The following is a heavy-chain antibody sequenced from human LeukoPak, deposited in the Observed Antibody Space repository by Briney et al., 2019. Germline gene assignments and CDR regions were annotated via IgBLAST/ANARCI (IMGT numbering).Heavy chain of an antibody. CDR1: GGSFSGYY. J-gene: IGHJ4*02. Sequence: SETLSLTCAVYGGSFSGYYWSWIRQPPGKGLEWIGEINHSGSTNYNPSLKSRVTISVDTSKNQFSLKLSSVTAADTAVYYCASLRYVAAISNYFDYWGQGTLVTVSS. CDR2: INHSGST. D-gene: IGHD2-15*01. V-gene: IGHV4-34*01. CDR3: ASLRYVAAISNYFDY.